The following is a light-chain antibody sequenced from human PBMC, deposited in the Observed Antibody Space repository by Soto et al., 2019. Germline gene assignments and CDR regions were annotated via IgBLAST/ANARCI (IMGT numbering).Light chain of an antibody. J-gene: IGKJ1*01. CDR1: QSISNN. Sequence: ETEMTQSPATLSVSPGERATLSCRASQSISNNLAWYQQKPGQAPRLLVYGASTRATGIPVRFSGSGSGTEFTLTISSLQSEDFAVYYCQQYDDWPPGTFGQGTKVEIK. CDR3: QQYDDWPPGT. V-gene: IGKV3-15*01. CDR2: GAS.